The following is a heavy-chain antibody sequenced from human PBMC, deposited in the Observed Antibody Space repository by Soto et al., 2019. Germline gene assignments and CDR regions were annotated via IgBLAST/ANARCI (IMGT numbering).Heavy chain of an antibody. V-gene: IGHV1-18*01. CDR1: GYTFTSYG. D-gene: IGHD3-22*01. CDR2: ISPYDDNT. CDR3: ARGGYYDSSGSRNYHYYGMDA. Sequence: QVQLVQSGTEVKKPGASVKVSCKASGYTFTSYGISWVRQAPGQGLEWMGWISPYDDNTNYAQNLQGRVTMTTDTSTRTACMELRSLRSNDTAVYYCARGGYYDSSGSRNYHYYGMDAWGQGTTVTVS. J-gene: IGHJ6*02.